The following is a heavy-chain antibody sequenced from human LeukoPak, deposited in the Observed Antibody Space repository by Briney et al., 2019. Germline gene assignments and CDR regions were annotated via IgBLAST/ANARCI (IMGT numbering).Heavy chain of an antibody. CDR2: IYSGGST. Sequence: GGSLRLSCAASGFTVSSNYMSWVRQAPGKGLEWVSVIYSGGSTYYADSVKGRFTISRDNSKNTLYLQMNSLRAEDTAVYYCARDSISSSGFDPWGQGTLVTVSS. V-gene: IGHV3-66*01. CDR3: ARDSISSSGFDP. CDR1: GFTVSSNY. J-gene: IGHJ5*02. D-gene: IGHD6-6*01.